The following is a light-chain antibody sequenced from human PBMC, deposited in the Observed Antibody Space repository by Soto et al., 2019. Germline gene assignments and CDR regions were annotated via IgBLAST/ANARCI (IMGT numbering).Light chain of an antibody. CDR2: RNN. CDR1: SSNIGSNY. Sequence: QSVLTQPPSASGTPGQRVTISCSGSSSNIGSNYVYWYQQLPGTAPKLLIYRNNQRPSGVPDRFSGSKSGTSASLAISGLRSEDEADYYCAAWDDSLSGLNWVFGGGPKLTVL. J-gene: IGLJ3*02. V-gene: IGLV1-47*01. CDR3: AAWDDSLSGLNWV.